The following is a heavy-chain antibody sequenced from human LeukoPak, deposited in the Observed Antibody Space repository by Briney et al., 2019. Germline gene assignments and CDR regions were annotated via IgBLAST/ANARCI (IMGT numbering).Heavy chain of an antibody. CDR3: ARDQIVATGMDV. V-gene: IGHV4-59*12. D-gene: IGHD5-12*01. CDR2: ICYSGST. CDR1: GGSISSYY. J-gene: IGHJ6*04. Sequence: SETLSLTCTVSGGSISSYYWSWIRQPPGKGLEWIGYICYSGSTNYNPSLKSRVTISVDTSKNQFSLKLSSVTAADTAVYYCARDQIVATGMDVWGKGTTVTVSS.